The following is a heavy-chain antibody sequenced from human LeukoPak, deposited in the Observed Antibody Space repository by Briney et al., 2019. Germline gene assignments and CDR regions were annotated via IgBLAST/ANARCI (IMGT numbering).Heavy chain of an antibody. Sequence: GRSLRLSCAASGFTFSSYGMHWVRQAPGKGLEWVAVISYDGSNKYYADSVKGRFTISRDNSKNTLYLQMNSLRAEDTAVYYCAEDLGVTIFGVVIYGMDVWGQGTTVTVSS. CDR1: GFTFSSYG. CDR2: ISYDGSNK. J-gene: IGHJ6*02. V-gene: IGHV3-30*18. D-gene: IGHD3-3*01. CDR3: AEDLGVTIFGVVIYGMDV.